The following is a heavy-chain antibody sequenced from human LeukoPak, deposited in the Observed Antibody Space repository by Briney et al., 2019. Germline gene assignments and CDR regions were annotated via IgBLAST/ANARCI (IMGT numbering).Heavy chain of an antibody. CDR1: GYSFTSYW. CDR2: IYPGDSDT. D-gene: IGHD3-3*01. Sequence: GESLKISCKGSGYSFTSYWIGWVRQMPGKGLEWMGIIYPGDSDTRYSPSFQGQVTISADKSISTDYLQWSSLKASDTAMYYCARATIFGVVIGPFDYWGQGTLVTVSS. V-gene: IGHV5-51*01. CDR3: ARATIFGVVIGPFDY. J-gene: IGHJ4*02.